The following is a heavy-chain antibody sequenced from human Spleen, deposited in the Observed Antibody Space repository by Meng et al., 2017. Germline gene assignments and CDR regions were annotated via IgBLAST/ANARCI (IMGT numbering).Heavy chain of an antibody. CDR2: ISGSGGA. CDR3: ARARSAGDAYYYGMDV. V-gene: IGHV3-23*01. Sequence: GESLKISCEASGFTFSTYAMSWVRQAPGKGLEWVSDISGSGGAYYADSVKGRFTISRDNSKNTLYLQMNSLRAEDTAIYYCARARSAGDAYYYGMDVWGQGTTITVSS. J-gene: IGHJ6*02. CDR1: GFTFSTYA. D-gene: IGHD7-27*01.